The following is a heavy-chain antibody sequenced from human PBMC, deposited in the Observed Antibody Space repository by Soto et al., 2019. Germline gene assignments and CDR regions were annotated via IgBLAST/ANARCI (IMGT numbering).Heavy chain of an antibody. J-gene: IGHJ5*02. CDR1: GGSVSSGSYY. D-gene: IGHD2-15*01. CDR3: ARVTVVVVAAGPGLPKINWLDP. Sequence: PSETLSLTCTVSGGSVSSGSYYWTWIRQPPGKELEWIGYIYYSGSTNYNPSLKSRVTISVDPSKNQSSLKLSSGTDADRAVYYCARVTVVVVAAGPGLPKINWLDPWGQGTLVTVAS. V-gene: IGHV4-61*01. CDR2: IYYSGST.